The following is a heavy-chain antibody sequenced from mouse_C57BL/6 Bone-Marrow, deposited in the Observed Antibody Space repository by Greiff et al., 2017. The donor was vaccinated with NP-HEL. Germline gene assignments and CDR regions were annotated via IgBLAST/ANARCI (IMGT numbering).Heavy chain of an antibody. CDR1: GYTFTSYW. CDR3: AREIYYGSQDY. Sequence: VQLQQPGAELVMPGASVKLSCKASGYTFTSYWMHWVKQRPGQGLEWIGEIDPSDSYTNYNQKFKGKSTLTVDKSSSPAYMQLSSLTSEDSAVYYCAREIYYGSQDYWGQGTTLTVSS. D-gene: IGHD1-1*01. CDR2: IDPSDSYT. V-gene: IGHV1-69*01. J-gene: IGHJ2*01.